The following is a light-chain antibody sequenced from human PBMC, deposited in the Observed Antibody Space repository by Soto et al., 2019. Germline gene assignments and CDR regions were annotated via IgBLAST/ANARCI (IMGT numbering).Light chain of an antibody. CDR3: AAWDDSLSAL. J-gene: IGLJ2*01. CDR1: SSNIGSNY. Sequence: QSVLTQPPSASGTPGQRVTISCSGSSSNIGSNYVYWYQQLPGTAPKLLIYRNNQRPSGVPDRFSGSKSGTSASLAISGLRSEDKADYYCAAWDDSLSALFGGGTKLTVL. V-gene: IGLV1-47*01. CDR2: RNN.